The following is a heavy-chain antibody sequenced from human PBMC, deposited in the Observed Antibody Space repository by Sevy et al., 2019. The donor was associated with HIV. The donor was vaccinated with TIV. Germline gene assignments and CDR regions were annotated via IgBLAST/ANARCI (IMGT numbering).Heavy chain of an antibody. V-gene: IGHV4-39*01. Sequence: SETLSLTCTVSGGSISSSSYYWGWIRQPPGKGLEWIGSIYYSGSTYYNPSLKSRVTISVDTSKNQFSLKLSSVTAADTAVYYGARQKNGYSSSWYGGYYFDYWGQGTLVTVSS. CDR2: IYYSGST. D-gene: IGHD6-13*01. CDR1: GGSISSSSYY. CDR3: ARQKNGYSSSWYGGYYFDY. J-gene: IGHJ4*02.